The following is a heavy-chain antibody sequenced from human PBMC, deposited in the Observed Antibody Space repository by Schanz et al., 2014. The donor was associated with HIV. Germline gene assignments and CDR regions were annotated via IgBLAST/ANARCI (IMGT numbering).Heavy chain of an antibody. J-gene: IGHJ6*02. D-gene: IGHD1-20*01. Sequence: EVQLLESGGGLVQPGESLRLSCAVSGFTFSSHAMTWVRQAPGKGLEWVSGISISGETTYYADSVKGRFTISRVNSKNTLYLQMNSLRAEDTAIYYCAKTSITLGMDVWGQGTTVTVSS. CDR1: GFTFSSHA. CDR2: ISISGETT. CDR3: AKTSITLGMDV. V-gene: IGHV3-23*01.